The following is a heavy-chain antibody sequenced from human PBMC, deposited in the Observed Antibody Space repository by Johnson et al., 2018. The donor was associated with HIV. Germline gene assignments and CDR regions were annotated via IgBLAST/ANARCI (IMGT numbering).Heavy chain of an antibody. Sequence: VQLVESGGGLVKPGGSLRLSCAASGFTFSDYYMNWVRQAPGKGLAWVSFIYSGGSTYYADPVKGRFTISRDNSKNSLYLQMNSLRAEDTAVYYCARETRDDAFDIWGQGTMVTVSS. CDR3: ARETRDDAFDI. V-gene: IGHV3-66*01. CDR1: GFTFSDYY. CDR2: IYSGGST. D-gene: IGHD4-11*01. J-gene: IGHJ3*02.